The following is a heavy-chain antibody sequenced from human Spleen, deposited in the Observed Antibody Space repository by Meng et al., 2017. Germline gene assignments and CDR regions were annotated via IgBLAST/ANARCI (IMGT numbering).Heavy chain of an antibody. CDR3: AKDAGSSGYLLDY. J-gene: IGHJ4*02. Sequence: GGSLRLSCAASGFTFDDYAMHWVRQAPGKGLEWVSLISWDGGSTYYADSVKGRFTISRDNSKNSLYLQMNSLRAEDTALYYCAKDAGSSGYLLDYWGQGTLVTVSS. CDR1: GFTFDDYA. D-gene: IGHD3-22*01. V-gene: IGHV3-43D*03. CDR2: ISWDGGST.